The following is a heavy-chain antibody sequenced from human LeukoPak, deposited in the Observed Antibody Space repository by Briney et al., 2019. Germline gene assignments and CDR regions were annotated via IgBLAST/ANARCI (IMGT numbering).Heavy chain of an antibody. CDR2: INTDGSST. D-gene: IGHD1-26*01. CDR1: GFTFSSYW. Sequence: GGSLRLSCAASGFTFSSYWMHWVRQAPGKGLVWVSHINTDGSSTSYADSVKGRFTISRDNAKNTLYLQMNSLGAEDTAVYYCARERVGAINFDYWGQGTLVTVFS. J-gene: IGHJ4*02. V-gene: IGHV3-74*01. CDR3: ARERVGAINFDY.